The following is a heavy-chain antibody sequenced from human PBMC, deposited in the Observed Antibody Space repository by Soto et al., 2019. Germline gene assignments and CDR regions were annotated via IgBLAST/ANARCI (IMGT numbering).Heavy chain of an antibody. CDR1: GGSISSSSYY. D-gene: IGHD1-26*01. CDR3: ASRRSRGRALLFDP. CDR2: IYYSWST. J-gene: IGHJ5*02. Sequence: SETLSLTSTVSGGSISSSSYYWGWIRQPPGKGLEWIGYIYYSWSTYYNPSLKSRVTISVDTSKNHFSLKLISVTAADTAVYYCASRRSRGRALLFDPWGQGTLVTVSS. V-gene: IGHV4-30-4*08.